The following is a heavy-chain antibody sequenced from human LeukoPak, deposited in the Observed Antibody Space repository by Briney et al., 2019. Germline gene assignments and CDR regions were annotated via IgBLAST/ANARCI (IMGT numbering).Heavy chain of an antibody. J-gene: IGHJ4*02. V-gene: IGHV3-23*01. CDR3: AKALPATIFGSDFDY. CDR2: ISGSGGST. D-gene: IGHD3-3*01. Sequence: GGSLRLSCAASGFTFSSYAMSWVRQAPGKGLEWVAAISGSGGSTNYADSVKGRFTISRDNSKNTLYLQMNSLRAEDAAVYYCAKALPATIFGSDFDYWGQGTLVTVSS. CDR1: GFTFSSYA.